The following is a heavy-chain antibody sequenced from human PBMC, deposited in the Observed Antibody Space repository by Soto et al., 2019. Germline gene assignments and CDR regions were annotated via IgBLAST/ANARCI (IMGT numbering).Heavy chain of an antibody. CDR3: ARVSITIFGVVISYFDY. V-gene: IGHV3-21*01. CDR2: ISSSSSYI. Sequence: GGSLRLSCAASGFTFSSYSMNWVRQAPGKGLEWVSSISSSSSYIYYADSVKGRFTISRDNAKNSLYLQMNSLRAEDTAVYYCARVSITIFGVVISYFDYWGQGTLVTVSS. CDR1: GFTFSSYS. D-gene: IGHD3-3*01. J-gene: IGHJ4*02.